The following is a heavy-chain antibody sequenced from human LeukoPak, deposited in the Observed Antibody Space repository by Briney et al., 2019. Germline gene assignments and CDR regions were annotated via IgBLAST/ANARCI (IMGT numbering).Heavy chain of an antibody. CDR3: AKAQRLPQSDYFDY. D-gene: IGHD6-25*01. CDR2: ISGSGGGT. V-gene: IGHV3-23*01. Sequence: GGSLRLSCAASGLSFNYYAMSWVRQAPGKGLEWVSAISGSGGGTYYADSVKGRFTISRDNSKNTLYLQMNSLRAEDTAVYYGAKAQRLPQSDYFDYWGQGTLVTVSS. J-gene: IGHJ4*02. CDR1: GLSFNYYA.